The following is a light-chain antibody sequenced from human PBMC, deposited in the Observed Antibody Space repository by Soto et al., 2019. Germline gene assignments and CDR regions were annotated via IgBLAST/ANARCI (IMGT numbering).Light chain of an antibody. CDR1: QSISTY. CDR3: QQSYSAPRT. CDR2: TAS. J-gene: IGKJ1*01. Sequence: DIQMTHSPSSLSASVGDRVTITCRASQSISTYLSWYQQKPGKAPKFIIYTASTLQSGVPSRFSAGGSGTDFTLTISSLQPEDFATYYCQQSYSAPRTFGQGTKVDIK. V-gene: IGKV1-39*01.